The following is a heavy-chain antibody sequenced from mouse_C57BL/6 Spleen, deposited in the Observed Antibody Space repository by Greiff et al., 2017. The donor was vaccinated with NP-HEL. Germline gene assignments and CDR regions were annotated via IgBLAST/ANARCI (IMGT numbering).Heavy chain of an antibody. J-gene: IGHJ2*01. D-gene: IGHD1-1*01. V-gene: IGHV1-82*01. CDR2: IYPGDGDT. Sequence: QVQLQQSGPELVKPGASVKISCKASGYAFSSSWMNWVKQRPGKGLEWIGRIYPGDGDTNYNGKFKGKATLTADKSSSTAYMQLSSLTSEDSAVYYCARHYCGSSFDYWGKGTTLTVSS. CDR1: GYAFSSSW. CDR3: ARHYCGSSFDY.